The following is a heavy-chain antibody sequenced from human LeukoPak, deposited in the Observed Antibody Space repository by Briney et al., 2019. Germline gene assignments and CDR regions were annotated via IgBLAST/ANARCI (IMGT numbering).Heavy chain of an antibody. CDR2: IYYSGST. J-gene: IGHJ4*02. CDR3: ARGEVGAINNFDY. V-gene: IGHV4-59*01. D-gene: IGHD1-26*01. Sequence: SETLSLTCTVSGGSISSYYWSWIRQPPGKGLEWIGYIYYSGSTNYNPSVKSRVTISVDTSKNQFSLKLSSVTAADTAVYYCARGEVGAINNFDYWGQGTLVTVSS. CDR1: GGSISSYY.